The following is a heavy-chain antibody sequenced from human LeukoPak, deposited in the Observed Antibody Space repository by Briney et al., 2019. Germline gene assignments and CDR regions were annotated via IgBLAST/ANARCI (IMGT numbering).Heavy chain of an antibody. J-gene: IGHJ4*02. V-gene: IGHV1-18*01. D-gene: IGHD4-23*01. CDR1: GYTFTNYG. CDR2: ISAHNRNT. Sequence: ASVKVSCKASGYTFTNYGFSWVRQAPGQGPEWMGWISAHNRNTKYAQKLQGRVTMTTDTSTSTAYTELRSLRSDDSAVYYCARIRYGSNSFDFWGQGTLVTVSS. CDR3: ARIRYGSNSFDF.